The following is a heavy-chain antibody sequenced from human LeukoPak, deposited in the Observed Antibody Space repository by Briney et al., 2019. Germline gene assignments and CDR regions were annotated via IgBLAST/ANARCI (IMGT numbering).Heavy chain of an antibody. CDR3: AKAPRDGYKNDAFDI. CDR2: ISYDGSNK. J-gene: IGHJ3*02. V-gene: IGHV3-30*18. CDR1: GFTFSSYG. D-gene: IGHD5-24*01. Sequence: GGSLRLSCAASGFTFSSYGMHWVRQAPGKGLEWVAVISYDGSNKYYADSVKGRFTISRDNSKNTLYLQMNSLRAEDTAVYYCAKAPRDGYKNDAFDIWGQGTMVTVSS.